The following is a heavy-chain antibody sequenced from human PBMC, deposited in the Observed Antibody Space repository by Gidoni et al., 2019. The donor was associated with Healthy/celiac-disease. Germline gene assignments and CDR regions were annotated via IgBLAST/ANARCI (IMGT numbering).Heavy chain of an antibody. D-gene: IGHD3-16*01. Sequence: QLQLQESGPGLVKPSETLSLTCTVSGGSISSSSYYWGWIRQPPGKGLEWIGSIYYSGSTYYNPSLKSRATISVDTSKNQFSLKLSSVTAADTAVYYCARIYVWEQAVDYWGQGTLVTVSS. J-gene: IGHJ4*02. CDR2: IYYSGST. CDR3: ARIYVWEQAVDY. CDR1: GGSISSSSYY. V-gene: IGHV4-39*01.